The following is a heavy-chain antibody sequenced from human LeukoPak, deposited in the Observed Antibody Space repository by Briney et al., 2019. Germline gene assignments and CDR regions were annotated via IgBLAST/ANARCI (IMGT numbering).Heavy chain of an antibody. CDR2: ISWNSDAI. J-gene: IGHJ4*02. Sequence: GGSLRLSCAASGFNFEDYAMHWVRQTPGKGLEWVPGISWNSDAIGYADSVRGRFTISRDNGKNSLYLQMRNLRPEDTAFYYCAKGLPYYDTSGYLLNEWGQGTLVTVSS. CDR1: GFNFEDYA. D-gene: IGHD3-22*01. CDR3: AKGLPYYDTSGYLLNE. V-gene: IGHV3-9*01.